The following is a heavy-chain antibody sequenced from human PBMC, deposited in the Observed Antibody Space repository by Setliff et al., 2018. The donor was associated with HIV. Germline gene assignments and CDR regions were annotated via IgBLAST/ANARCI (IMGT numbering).Heavy chain of an antibody. CDR2: IWNDGSKK. J-gene: IGHJ4*02. CDR3: AKDRLVRELYHGGLFDY. D-gene: IGHD3-10*01. CDR1: RFTFSSYG. V-gene: IGHV3-33*03. Sequence: PGGSLRLSCAASRFTFSSYGMHWVRQAPGKGLEWVAVIWNDGSKKYYVDSVKGRFTISRDNSKNTLYLQMNSLRVEDTAVYYCAKDRLVRELYHGGLFDYWGQGTLVTVSS.